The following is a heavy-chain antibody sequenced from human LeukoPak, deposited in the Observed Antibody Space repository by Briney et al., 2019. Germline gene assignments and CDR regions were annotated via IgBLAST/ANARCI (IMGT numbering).Heavy chain of an antibody. Sequence: GGSLRLSCSASGFTFGSFPMSWVRLAPGKGLEWVSPISVSGGTTYYADSVKGRFTISRDNSKNTVYLQINSLRPEDTAVYYCAKEGRIAATEGFDYWGQGTLVTVSS. V-gene: IGHV3-23*01. CDR2: ISVSGGTT. D-gene: IGHD6-13*01. CDR1: GFTFGSFP. J-gene: IGHJ4*02. CDR3: AKEGRIAATEGFDY.